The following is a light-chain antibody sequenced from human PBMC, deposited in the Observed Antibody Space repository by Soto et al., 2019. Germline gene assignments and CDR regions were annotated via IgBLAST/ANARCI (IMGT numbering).Light chain of an antibody. CDR1: QTVRNNY. CDR2: DAS. V-gene: IGKV3-20*01. CDR3: QQFSSYPLT. J-gene: IGKJ4*01. Sequence: EFALTQPPGTLSFSPGERGTLSCSASQTVRNNYLAWYQQKPGQAPRLLIYDASSRATGIPDRFSGGGSGTDFTLTISRLEPEDFAVYYCQQFSSYPLTFGGGTKVDI.